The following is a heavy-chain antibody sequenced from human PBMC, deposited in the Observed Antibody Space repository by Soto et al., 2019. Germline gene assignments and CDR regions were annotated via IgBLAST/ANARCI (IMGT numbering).Heavy chain of an antibody. CDR1: GVSISNNY. J-gene: IGHJ4*02. V-gene: IGHV4-59*01. CDR2: IYYNGNT. Sequence: QVQLQESGPGLVKPSETLSLTCTVSGVSISNNYWSWIRPPPGKGLEWIGYIYYNGNTNYNPSLKSRVTMSVDTSRNQIALKLPTVTAADTAVYYCTRANWYSEYWGQGTLVTVSS. D-gene: IGHD7-27*01. CDR3: TRANWYSEY.